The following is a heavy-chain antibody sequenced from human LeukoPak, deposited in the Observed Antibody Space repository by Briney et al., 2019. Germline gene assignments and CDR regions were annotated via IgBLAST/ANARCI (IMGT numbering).Heavy chain of an antibody. CDR3: ARGQSEYGRGNNWFDP. CDR1: GYTFTSYG. Sequence: GASVKVSCKASGYTFTSYGINWVRQATGQGLEWMGWMNPNSGNTGYAQKFQGRVTITRNTSISTAYMELSSLRSEDTAVYYCARGQSEYGRGNNWFDPWGQGTLVTVSS. D-gene: IGHD3-16*01. CDR2: MNPNSGNT. J-gene: IGHJ5*02. V-gene: IGHV1-8*03.